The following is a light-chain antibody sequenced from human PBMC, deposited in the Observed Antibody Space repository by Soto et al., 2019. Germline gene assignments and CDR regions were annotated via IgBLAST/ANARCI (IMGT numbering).Light chain of an antibody. CDR1: RSDVGRYNF. CDR3: SSYTSASTLL. V-gene: IGLV2-14*03. Sequence: QSALTQPASVSGSPGQSITISCTGTRSDVGRYNFVSWYQQYPGKAPKMMLHDVSDRPSGVSNRFSGSKSGNTATLTISGLQAEDAADYYCSSYTSASTLLFGGGTKLTVL. J-gene: IGLJ2*01. CDR2: DVS.